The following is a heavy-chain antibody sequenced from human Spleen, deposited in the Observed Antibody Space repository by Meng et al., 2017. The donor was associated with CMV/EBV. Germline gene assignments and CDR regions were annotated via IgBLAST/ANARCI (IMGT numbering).Heavy chain of an antibody. D-gene: IGHD2-21*01. CDR1: GFTFSSYA. CDR2: ISYDGSNK. CDR3: ARDREIVVVIGASLY. Sequence: GESLKISCAASGFTFSSYAMHWARQAPGKGLEWVAVISYDGSNKYYADSVKGRFTISRDNSKNTLYLQMNSLRAEDTAVYYCARDREIVVVIGASLYWGQGTLVTVSS. V-gene: IGHV3-30-3*01. J-gene: IGHJ4*02.